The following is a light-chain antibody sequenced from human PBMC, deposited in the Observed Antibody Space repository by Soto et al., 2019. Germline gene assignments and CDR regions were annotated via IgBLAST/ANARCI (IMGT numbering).Light chain of an antibody. CDR1: QSISIS. CDR3: QQSYNTPRT. CDR2: AAS. J-gene: IGKJ1*01. V-gene: IGKV1-39*01. Sequence: DIQMTQSPSSLSASVGDRVTITCRASQSISISLNWYQQKPGKAPKLLIYAASSLQSGVPSRFSGSGSGTDFTLTISSLQPEDFATYYCQQSYNTPRTFGQGTKVEIK.